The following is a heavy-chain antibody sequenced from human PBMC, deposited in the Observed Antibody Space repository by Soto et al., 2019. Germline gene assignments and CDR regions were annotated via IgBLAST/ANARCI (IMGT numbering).Heavy chain of an antibody. Sequence: QTGGSLRLSCAASGFTFSSYAMSWVRQAPGKGLEWVSAISSSGGSTYYADSVKGRFTISRDNSKNTLYLQMNSLRAEDTAVYYCAKVSLGGYGSGSRGYYFDYWGQGTLVTVSS. D-gene: IGHD3-10*01. V-gene: IGHV3-23*01. CDR1: GFTFSSYA. CDR2: ISSSGGST. CDR3: AKVSLGGYGSGSRGYYFDY. J-gene: IGHJ4*02.